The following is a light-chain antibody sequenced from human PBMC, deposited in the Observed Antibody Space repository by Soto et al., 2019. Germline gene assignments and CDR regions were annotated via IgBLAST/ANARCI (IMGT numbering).Light chain of an antibody. Sequence: EIVLTQSPATLSLSPGERATLSCRASQSVSSYLAWYQQKPGQAPRLLIYDASNRATDIPARFSGSGSGTDFTLTISSLEPEDFALYYCQQRSNWPWTFGQGTKVDIX. J-gene: IGKJ1*01. CDR2: DAS. V-gene: IGKV3-11*01. CDR3: QQRSNWPWT. CDR1: QSVSSY.